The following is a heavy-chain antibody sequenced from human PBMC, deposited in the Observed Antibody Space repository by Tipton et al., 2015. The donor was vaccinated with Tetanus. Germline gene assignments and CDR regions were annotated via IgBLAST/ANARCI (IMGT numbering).Heavy chain of an antibody. V-gene: IGHV4-59*01. CDR3: ARAGEGGFGATMGFYYYYMDV. J-gene: IGHJ6*03. CDR1: GASISTYS. D-gene: IGHD3-16*01. Sequence: TLSLTCTVSGASISTYSWTWIRQSPGKGLEWIAYLYFSGNTNYNPSLKTRVTMSPDTSKNQVSLRLNSVTAADTAVYYCARAGEGGFGATMGFYYYYMDVWGKGTTVPVSS. CDR2: LYFSGNT.